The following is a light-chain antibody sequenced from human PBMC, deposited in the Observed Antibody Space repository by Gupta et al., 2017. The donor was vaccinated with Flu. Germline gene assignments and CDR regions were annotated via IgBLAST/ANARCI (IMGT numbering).Light chain of an antibody. CDR3: QVWDSSSDHQV. Sequence: GRNNITSKRVHGYQQKPGQAPVLVVHDDSGRPSGIPERFSGSNSGTTATLTISRVEAGDEADYYCQVWDSSSDHQVFGGGTKLTVL. V-gene: IGLV3-21*02. J-gene: IGLJ3*02. CDR1: NITSKR. CDR2: DDS.